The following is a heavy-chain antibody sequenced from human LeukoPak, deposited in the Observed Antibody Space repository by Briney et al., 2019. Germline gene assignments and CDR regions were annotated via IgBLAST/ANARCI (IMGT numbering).Heavy chain of an antibody. CDR1: GDSINKFY. Sequence: SETLSLTCIVSGDSINKFYWSWIRQPPGKGLEWIGYIYYSGSSNYNPSLKSRVTMSIDTSKNQFSLRLSSVSAADTAIYYCVRDDWLPGRFDPWGQGTLVTVSS. CDR2: IYYSGSS. V-gene: IGHV4-59*12. J-gene: IGHJ5*02. CDR3: VRDDWLPGRFDP. D-gene: IGHD3-9*01.